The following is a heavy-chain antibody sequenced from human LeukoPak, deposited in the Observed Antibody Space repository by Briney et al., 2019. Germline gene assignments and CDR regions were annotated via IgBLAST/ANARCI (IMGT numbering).Heavy chain of an antibody. CDR2: IYYSGST. J-gene: IGHJ3*02. V-gene: IGHV4-59*01. CDR3: ARDQGVAAGAFEI. CDR1: GGSISSYY. Sequence: SETLSLTCTVSGGSISSYYWSWIRQPPGKGLEWIGYIYYSGSTNYNPSLKSRVTISVDTSKNQFSLKLSSVTAADTAVYYCARDQGVAAGAFEIWGQGTMVTVSS. D-gene: IGHD6-13*01.